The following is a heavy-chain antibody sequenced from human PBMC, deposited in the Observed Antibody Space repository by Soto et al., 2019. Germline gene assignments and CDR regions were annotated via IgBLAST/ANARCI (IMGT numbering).Heavy chain of an antibody. CDR2: IYHSGST. Sequence: SETLSLTCVVSGGSISSGGYSWSWIRQPPGKGLEWIGYIYHSGSTYYNPSLKSRVTISVDRSKNQFSLKLNSVTAADTAVYYCARVPHYWGQGTLVTVSS. J-gene: IGHJ4*02. CDR1: GGSISSGGYS. V-gene: IGHV4-30-2*01. CDR3: ARVPHY.